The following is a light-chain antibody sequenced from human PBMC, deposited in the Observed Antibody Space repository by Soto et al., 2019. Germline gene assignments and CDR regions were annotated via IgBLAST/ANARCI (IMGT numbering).Light chain of an antibody. CDR1: QSVGNN. V-gene: IGKV3-11*01. CDR2: ETS. CDR3: QQHANWPLT. Sequence: EIVLTQSPATLSLSPGERATLSCRASQSVGNNLAWYQQKPGQAPGLLIYETSTSATGIPARFSGSGSGTDFTLTNSSLEPEDFAVYYCQQHANWPLTFGGGTKVEIK. J-gene: IGKJ4*01.